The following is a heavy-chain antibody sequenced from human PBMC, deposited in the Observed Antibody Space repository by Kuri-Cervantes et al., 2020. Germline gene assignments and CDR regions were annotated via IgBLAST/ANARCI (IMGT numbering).Heavy chain of an antibody. J-gene: IGHJ4*02. V-gene: IGHV3-30*07. Sequence: LSLTCAASGFSFSSYAMHWVRQAPGKGLEWVAAISYDGSNKYYADSVKGRFTISRDNSKNTLYLQMNSLRAEDTAVYYCAREWTFTFGGVIARVHDYWGQGAMVTVSS. CDR1: GFSFSSYA. CDR3: AREWTFTFGGVIARVHDY. D-gene: IGHD3-16*02. CDR2: ISYDGSNK.